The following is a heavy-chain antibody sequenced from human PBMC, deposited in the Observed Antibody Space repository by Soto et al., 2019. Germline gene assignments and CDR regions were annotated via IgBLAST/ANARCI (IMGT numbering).Heavy chain of an antibody. Sequence: ASVKGSCKASRYTFTSCAMHWVRQAPEQRLEWMGWINAGNGNTKYSQKFQGRVTITRDTSASTAYMELSSLRSEETAVYYCASNLLTQYSSSTDYYYGMDVWGQGTKVTVSS. CDR2: INAGNGNT. J-gene: IGHJ6*02. CDR3: ASNLLTQYSSSTDYYYGMDV. D-gene: IGHD6-6*01. V-gene: IGHV1-3*01. CDR1: RYTFTSCA.